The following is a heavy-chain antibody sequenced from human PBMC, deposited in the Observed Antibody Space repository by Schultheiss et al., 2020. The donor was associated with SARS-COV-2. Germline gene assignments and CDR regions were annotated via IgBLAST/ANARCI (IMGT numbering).Heavy chain of an antibody. CDR1: GGSISSYY. J-gene: IGHJ4*02. V-gene: IGHV4-34*01. Sequence: SETLSLTCTVSGGSISSYYWSWIRQPPGKGLEWIGEINHSGSTNYNPSLKSRVTISVDTSKNQFSLKLSSVTAADTAVYYCARAGRGSSRPHLFFDYWGQVTLVTVSS. CDR2: INHSGST. D-gene: IGHD6-6*01. CDR3: ARAGRGSSRPHLFFDY.